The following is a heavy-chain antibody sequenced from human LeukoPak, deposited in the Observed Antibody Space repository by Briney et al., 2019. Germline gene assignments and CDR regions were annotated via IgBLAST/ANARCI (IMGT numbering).Heavy chain of an antibody. CDR1: GDSIISNIYW. CDR2: TFYTGRT. D-gene: IGHD3/OR15-3a*01. CDR3: ARRRHNFDFYDV. J-gene: IGHJ3*01. V-gene: IGHV4-39*01. Sequence: PSETLSLACTVSGDSIISNIYWWDWVRLPPGKGLEWIGATFYTGRTFYSPSLKSRVTISVDTSKNQFSLDLSSATAADTAVYYCARRRHNFDFYDVWGQGTRVTVSS.